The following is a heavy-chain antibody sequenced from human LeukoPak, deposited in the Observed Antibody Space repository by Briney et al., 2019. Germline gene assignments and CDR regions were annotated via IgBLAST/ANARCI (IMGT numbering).Heavy chain of an antibody. CDR1: GFTLSSYA. CDR3: AKVITIFDGDY. V-gene: IGHV3-23*01. J-gene: IGHJ4*02. CDR2: NCVSGGST. D-gene: IGHD3-3*01. Sequence: GGSLRLSCAPSGFTLSSYAMSGVRQAPRKGREWVSANCVSGGSTYYADSVKGRFTISRDNSKNTLYLQMNSLRAEDTAVYYCAKVITIFDGDYWGQGTLVTVSS.